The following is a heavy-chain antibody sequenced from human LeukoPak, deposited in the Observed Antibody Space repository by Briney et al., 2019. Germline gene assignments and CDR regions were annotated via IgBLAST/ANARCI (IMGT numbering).Heavy chain of an antibody. J-gene: IGHJ4*02. V-gene: IGHV4-34*01. D-gene: IGHD6-19*01. Sequence: PSETLSLTCAVYGGSFSGYWWSWIRQFPDKGLEWIGEINHSGTTNYNPSLKSRVTISVDLSNDQFSLKLSSVTAADTAVDYCTMGGPAVAVPGDYWGQGSLVTVSS. CDR1: GGSFSGYW. CDR2: INHSGTT. CDR3: TMGGPAVAVPGDY.